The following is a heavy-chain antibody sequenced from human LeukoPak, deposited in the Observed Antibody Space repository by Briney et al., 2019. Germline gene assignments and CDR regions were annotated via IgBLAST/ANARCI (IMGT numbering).Heavy chain of an antibody. CDR2: IKQDGSER. CDR1: GFTFSNYW. J-gene: IGHJ5*02. CDR3: ARVCGSENCFFHNWFAP. Sequence: GGSLRLSCAASGFTFSNYWMSWVRQAPGKGQGWESNIKQDGSERYYVGSVKDRFTISRDNAKNSLYLQMNSLRVEDTAVYCCARVCGSENCFFHNWFAPWGEGTLVSVSS. V-gene: IGHV3-7*03. D-gene: IGHD6-25*01.